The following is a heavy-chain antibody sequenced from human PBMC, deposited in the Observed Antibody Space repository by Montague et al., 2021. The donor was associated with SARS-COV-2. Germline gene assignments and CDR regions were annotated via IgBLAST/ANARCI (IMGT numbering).Heavy chain of an antibody. D-gene: IGHD4/OR15-4a*01. CDR1: GGSISSSNW. CDR3: ARDATMVSHSYFDY. CDR2: IYHSGST. J-gene: IGHJ4*02. V-gene: IGHV4-4*02. Sequence: SETLFLTCAVSGGSISSSNWWSWVRQPPGKGLEWIGEIYHSGSTDYNPSLKSRVTISVDKSKNQFSLKLSSVTAADTAVYYCARDATMVSHSYFDYWGQGTLVTVSS.